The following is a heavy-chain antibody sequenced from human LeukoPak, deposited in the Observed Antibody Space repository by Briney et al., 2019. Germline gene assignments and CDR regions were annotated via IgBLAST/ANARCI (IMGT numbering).Heavy chain of an antibody. D-gene: IGHD5-18*01. Sequence: GGSLRLSCAASGFTFSNYWMSWVRQAPGRGLEWVAVISYDGSHKYYVDSVKGRFTISRDNSKNTLYLQMNSLRAEDTAVYYCARDRWGYSYGGDWGQGTLVTVSS. J-gene: IGHJ4*02. CDR2: ISYDGSHK. CDR3: ARDRWGYSYGGD. V-gene: IGHV3-30*03. CDR1: GFTFSNYW.